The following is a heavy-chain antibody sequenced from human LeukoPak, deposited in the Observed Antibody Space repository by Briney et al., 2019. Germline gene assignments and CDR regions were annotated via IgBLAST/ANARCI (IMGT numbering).Heavy chain of an antibody. CDR2: IYSGGST. J-gene: IGHJ1*01. D-gene: IGHD3-22*01. CDR3: AREVNYYDSLYFQH. Sequence: GGSLRLSCAASGFTVSSNYMSWVRQAPGKGLEWVSVIYSGGSTYYADSVKGRFTISRDNSKNTLYLQMNSLRAEDTAVYYCAREVNYYDSLYFQHWGQGTLVTVSS. V-gene: IGHV3-53*01. CDR1: GFTVSSNY.